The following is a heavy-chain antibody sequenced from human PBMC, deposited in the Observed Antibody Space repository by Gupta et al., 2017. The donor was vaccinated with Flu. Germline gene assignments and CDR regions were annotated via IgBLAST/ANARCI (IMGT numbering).Heavy chain of an antibody. CDR3: ASGLNGDEYSYGQNWFDP. D-gene: IGHD5-18*01. CDR2: IIPIFGTA. V-gene: IGHV1-69*01. CDR1: GGTFSSYA. Sequence: GGTFSSYAISWVRQAPGQGLEWMGGIIPIFGTANYAQKFQGRVTITADESTSTAYMELSSLRSEDTAVYYCASGLNGDEYSYGQNWFDPWGQGTLVTVSS. J-gene: IGHJ5*02.